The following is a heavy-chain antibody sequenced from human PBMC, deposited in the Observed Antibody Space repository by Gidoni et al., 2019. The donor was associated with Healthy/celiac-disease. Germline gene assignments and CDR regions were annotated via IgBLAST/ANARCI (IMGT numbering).Heavy chain of an antibody. CDR2: ISGSGGST. Sequence: GKGLEWVSAISGSGGSTYYADSVKGRFTISRDNSKNTLYLQMNSLRAEDTAVYYCAKDLSSYGYSTNWFDPWGQGTLVTVSS. J-gene: IGHJ5*02. D-gene: IGHD5-18*01. V-gene: IGHV3-23*01. CDR3: AKDLSSYGYSTNWFDP.